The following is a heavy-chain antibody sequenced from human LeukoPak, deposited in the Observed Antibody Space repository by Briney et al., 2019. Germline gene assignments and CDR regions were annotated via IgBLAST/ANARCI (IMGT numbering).Heavy chain of an antibody. V-gene: IGHV4-34*01. D-gene: IGHD3-10*01. CDR1: GVAFSNYC. J-gene: IGHJ4*02. CDR2: IDHDGDA. Sequence: ASETLSLTCAIHGVAFSNYCWSWIRQSPGRELEWIVDIDHDGDATHNPSLKSRVTISVDTSKNQFSLKLSSVTAADTAVYYCARPYGSGSPYFDYWGQGTLVTVSS. CDR3: ARPYGSGSPYFDY.